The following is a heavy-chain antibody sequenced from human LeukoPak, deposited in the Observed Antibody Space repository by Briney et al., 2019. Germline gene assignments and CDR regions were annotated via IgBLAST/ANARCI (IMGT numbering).Heavy chain of an antibody. CDR3: AKGHRYYYDNSGYYSDYFDF. J-gene: IGHJ4*02. V-gene: IGHV3-30*18. CDR2: ISYDGSNK. D-gene: IGHD3-22*01. Sequence: GRSLRLSCVASGFTFRSYGMHWVRQAPGKGLEWVVVISYDGSNKYYAESVKRRFTISRANYKNTLILQINSLKAEDTAVYYCAKGHRYYYDNSGYYSDYFDFWGQGTPVAVSS. CDR1: GFTFRSYG.